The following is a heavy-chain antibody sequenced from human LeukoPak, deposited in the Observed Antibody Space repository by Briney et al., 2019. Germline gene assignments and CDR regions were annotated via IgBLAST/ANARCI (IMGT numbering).Heavy chain of an antibody. J-gene: IGHJ4*02. CDR2: ISGSGDST. Sequence: PGRSLRLSCAASGFTFNNYAMSWVRQAPGKGLEWVSSISGSGDSTYYADSVKGRFTISRDNSKNTLYLQMNSLRAEDTAVYYCAKDPLVLRYFDWLPGNWGQGTLVTVSS. V-gene: IGHV3-23*01. CDR1: GFTFNNYA. D-gene: IGHD3-9*01. CDR3: AKDPLVLRYFDWLPGN.